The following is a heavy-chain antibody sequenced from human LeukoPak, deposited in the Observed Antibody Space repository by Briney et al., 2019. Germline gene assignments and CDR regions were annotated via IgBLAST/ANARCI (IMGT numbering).Heavy chain of an antibody. D-gene: IGHD4-11*01. Sequence: GGSLRLSCAASGFTFDDYGMSWVRQAPGKGLEWVSGINWNGGSTGYADSVKGRFTISRDNAKNSLYLQMNSLRAEDTALYYCARVGDYSNSRYYMDVWGKGTTVTVSS. CDR3: ARVGDYSNSRYYMDV. CDR1: GFTFDDYG. V-gene: IGHV3-20*04. CDR2: INWNGGST. J-gene: IGHJ6*03.